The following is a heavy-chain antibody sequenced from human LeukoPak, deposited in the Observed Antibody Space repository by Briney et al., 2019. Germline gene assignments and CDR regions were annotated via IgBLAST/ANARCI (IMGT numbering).Heavy chain of an antibody. J-gene: IGHJ4*02. CDR3: AKGWRNDYGDYTVPVCVGDY. CDR2: ISGSGGST. V-gene: IGHV3-23*01. Sequence: PGGSLRLSCAASGFTFSSYAMSWVRQAPGKGLEWVSAISGSGGSTYYADSVKGRFTISRDNSKNTLYLQMNSLRAEDTAVYYCAKGWRNDYGDYTVPVCVGDYWGQGTLVTVSS. D-gene: IGHD4-17*01. CDR1: GFTFSSYA.